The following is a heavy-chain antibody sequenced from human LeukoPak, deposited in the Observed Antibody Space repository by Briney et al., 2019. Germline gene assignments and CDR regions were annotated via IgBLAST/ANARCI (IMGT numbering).Heavy chain of an antibody. Sequence: GRSLRLFCAGSGFTFGGYGMHWFRQTPGKGLEWVAVIAYDGSRAFYADSVKGRFTISRDNSKNTMSVQMDDLRAEDTAVYYCTRYNNDHFDYWGQGTLVTVSS. CDR3: TRYNNDHFDY. V-gene: IGHV3-33*01. J-gene: IGHJ4*02. D-gene: IGHD1-14*01. CDR1: GFTFGGYG. CDR2: IAYDGSRA.